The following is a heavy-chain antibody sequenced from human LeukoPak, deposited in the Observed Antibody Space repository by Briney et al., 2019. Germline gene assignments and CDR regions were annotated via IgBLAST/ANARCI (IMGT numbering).Heavy chain of an antibody. D-gene: IGHD2-2*01. V-gene: IGHV3-23*01. CDR3: AKVVVEEYQLPHRGYYYGMDV. CDR2: ISGSGGST. CDR1: GFTFSSYA. J-gene: IGHJ6*02. Sequence: GGSLRLSCAASGFTFSSYAMSWVRQAPGKGLEWVSAISGSGGSTYYAVSVKGRFTNSRDNSKNTLYLQMNSLRAEDTAVYYCAKVVVEEYQLPHRGYYYGMDVWGQGTTVTVSS.